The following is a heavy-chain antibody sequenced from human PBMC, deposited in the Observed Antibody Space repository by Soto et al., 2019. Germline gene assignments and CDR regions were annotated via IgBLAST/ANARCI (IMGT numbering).Heavy chain of an antibody. J-gene: IGHJ4*02. CDR3: AKWTISGGSDDY. CDR2: ISYDGSNK. D-gene: IGHD1-26*01. V-gene: IGHV3-30*18. CDR1: GFTFSSYG. Sequence: SLRLSCAASGFTFSSYGMHWVRQAPGKGLEWVAVISYDGSNKYYADSVKGRFTISRDNSKNTLYLQMNSLRAEDTAVYYCAKWTISGGSDDYWGQGTLVTVSS.